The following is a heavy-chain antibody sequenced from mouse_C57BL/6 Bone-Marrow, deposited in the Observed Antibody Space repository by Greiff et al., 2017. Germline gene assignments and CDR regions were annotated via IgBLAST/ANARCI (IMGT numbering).Heavy chain of an antibody. D-gene: IGHD1-1*01. J-gene: IGHJ4*01. Sequence: EVKLVESGGGLVQPGGSLKLSCAASGFTFSDYYMYWVRQTPEKRLEWVAYISNGGGSTYYPDTVKGRFPISRDNAKNTLYLQMSRLKSEDTAMYYWARRGLLRGDYAKGYWGQGASVTVS. V-gene: IGHV5-12*01. CDR2: ISNGGGST. CDR3: ARRGLLRGDYAKGY. CDR1: GFTFSDYY.